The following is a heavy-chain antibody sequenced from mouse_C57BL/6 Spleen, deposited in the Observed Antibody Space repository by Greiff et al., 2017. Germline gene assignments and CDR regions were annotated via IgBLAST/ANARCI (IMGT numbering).Heavy chain of an antibody. D-gene: IGHD2-2*01. CDR1: GYAFTNYL. Sequence: VQLQESGAELVRPGTSVKVSCKASGYAFTNYLIEWVKQRPGQGLEWIGVINPGSGGTNYNEKFKGKAILTADKSSSTAYMQLSSLTSEDSAVYFCARSGGYDGSWFAYWGQGTLVTVSA. J-gene: IGHJ3*01. CDR2: INPGSGGT. CDR3: ARSGGYDGSWFAY. V-gene: IGHV1-54*01.